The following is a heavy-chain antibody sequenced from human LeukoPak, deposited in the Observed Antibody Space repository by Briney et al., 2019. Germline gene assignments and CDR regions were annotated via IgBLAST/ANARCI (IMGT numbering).Heavy chain of an antibody. CDR2: IKQDGSEK. CDR1: GFTFSSYW. CDR3: AKDREWSFSIKDAFDI. V-gene: IGHV3-7*03. D-gene: IGHD3-10*01. Sequence: GGSLRLSCAASGFTFSSYWMSWVRQAPGKGLEWVANIKQDGSEKYYVDSVKGRFTISRDNSKNTLYLQMNSLRAEDTAIYYCAKDREWSFSIKDAFDIWGQGTKVTVSS. J-gene: IGHJ3*02.